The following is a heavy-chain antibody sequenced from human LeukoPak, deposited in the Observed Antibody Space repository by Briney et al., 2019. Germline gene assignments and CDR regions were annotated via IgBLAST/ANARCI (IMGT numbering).Heavy chain of an antibody. V-gene: IGHV4-59*01. J-gene: IGHJ4*02. D-gene: IGHD3-10*01. Sequence: PSETLSLTCPVSGGSISSYYWSGIRQPPGKGLEWIAYLFYSGSTDYNPSLESRVTISVDTSKNQFSLKLRSVTAADTAVYYCATVAVIRGVTYFDYWGQGTLVTVSS. CDR3: ATVAVIRGVTYFDY. CDR2: LFYSGST. CDR1: GGSISSYY.